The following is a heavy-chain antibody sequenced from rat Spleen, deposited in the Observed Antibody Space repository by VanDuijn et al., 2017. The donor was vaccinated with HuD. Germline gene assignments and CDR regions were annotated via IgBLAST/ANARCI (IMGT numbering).Heavy chain of an antibody. V-gene: IGHV5-29*01. CDR3: ARPHYYYYIMDA. CDR1: GFTFSDYY. D-gene: IGHD1-1*01. Sequence: EVQLVESDGGLVQPGRSLKLSCAASGFTFSDYYMAWVRQAPTKGLEWVATINYDGSSTYYRDSVKGRFNISRDNAKSTLYLQMNSLRSEDTATYYCARPHYYYYIMDAWGQGASVTVSS. CDR2: INYDGSST. J-gene: IGHJ4*01.